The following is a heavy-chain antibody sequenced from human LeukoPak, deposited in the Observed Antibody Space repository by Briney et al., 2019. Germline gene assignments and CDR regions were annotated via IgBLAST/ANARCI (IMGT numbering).Heavy chain of an antibody. J-gene: IGHJ4*02. CDR2: IYHSGST. CDR1: GYSISSGYY. CDR3: ASLRERSYYARGFDY. Sequence: SETLSLTCTVSGYSISSGYYWGWIRQPPGKGLEWIGSIYHSGSTYYNPSLKSRVTISVDTSKNQFSLKLSSVPAADTAVYHCASLRERSYYARGFDYWGRGTLVTVSS. D-gene: IGHD1-26*01. V-gene: IGHV4-38-2*02.